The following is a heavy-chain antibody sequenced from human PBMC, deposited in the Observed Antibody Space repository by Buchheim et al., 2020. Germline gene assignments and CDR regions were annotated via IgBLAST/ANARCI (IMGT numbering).Heavy chain of an antibody. CDR3: ARGPPAYYYDSSGYLLPIDY. Sequence: QVQLVESGGGVVQPGRSLRLSCAASGFTFSSYGMHWVRQAPGKGLEWVAVIWHDGSNKYYADSVKGRFTISRDNSKNTRYLQMNSLRAEDTAVYYCARGPPAYYYDSSGYLLPIDYWGQGTL. D-gene: IGHD3-22*01. CDR1: GFTFSSYG. J-gene: IGHJ4*02. CDR2: IWHDGSNK. V-gene: IGHV3-33*01.